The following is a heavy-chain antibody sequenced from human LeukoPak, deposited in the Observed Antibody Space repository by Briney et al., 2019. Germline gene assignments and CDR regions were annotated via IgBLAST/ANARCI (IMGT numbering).Heavy chain of an antibody. CDR2: IKSKTDGGTT. V-gene: IGHV3-15*01. J-gene: IGHJ4*02. CDR3: TTGYYYDSSGYYSDFDY. D-gene: IGHD3-22*01. CDR1: GFTFSNAW. Sequence: GGSLRLSCAASGFTFSNAWMSWVRQAPGKGLEWVGRIKSKTDGGTTDYAAPVKGRFTISRDDSKNTLYLQMNSLKTEDTAVYYCTTGYYYDSSGYYSDFDYWGQGTLVTVSS.